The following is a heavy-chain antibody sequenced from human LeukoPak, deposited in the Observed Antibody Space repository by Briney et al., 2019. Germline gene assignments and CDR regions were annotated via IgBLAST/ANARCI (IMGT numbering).Heavy chain of an antibody. V-gene: IGHV5-51*01. CDR1: GYSFTNYW. J-gene: IGHJ4*02. Sequence: PGESLKISCQGSGYSFTNYWIGWVRQMSGKGLEWMGIIYPGDSDTRYSPSFQGQVTISADKSINTLYLQWSSLKASDTAIYYCAASTYGSGSYVGFDSWGQGTLLTVSS. CDR3: AASTYGSGSYVGFDS. CDR2: IYPGDSDT. D-gene: IGHD3-10*01.